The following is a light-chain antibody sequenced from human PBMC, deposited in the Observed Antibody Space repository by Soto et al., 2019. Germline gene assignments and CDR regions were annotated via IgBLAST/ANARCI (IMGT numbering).Light chain of an antibody. CDR1: QSVTSY. CDR2: DAS. V-gene: IGKV3-11*01. Sequence: EIVLTQSPATLSSFPGDRVTLSCRASQSVTSYLAWYQQKPGQAPRLLIYDASTRAPGIPARFSGRGSGADFTLTISSLEPEDFAVYYCQQRSDSITFGQGTRLEIK. CDR3: QQRSDSIT. J-gene: IGKJ5*01.